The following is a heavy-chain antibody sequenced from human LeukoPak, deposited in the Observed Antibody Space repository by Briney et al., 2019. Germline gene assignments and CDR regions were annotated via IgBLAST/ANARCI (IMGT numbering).Heavy chain of an antibody. Sequence: GSSVKVSFKASGGTFSSYAISWVRQAPGQGLEWMGGIIPIFGTANYAQKFQGRVTITADESTSTAYMELSSLRSEDTAVYYCARLRRFGELSYYYYGMDVWGQGTTVTVSS. CDR1: GGTFSSYA. J-gene: IGHJ6*02. V-gene: IGHV1-69*01. CDR2: IIPIFGTA. CDR3: ARLRRFGELSYYYYGMDV. D-gene: IGHD3-10*01.